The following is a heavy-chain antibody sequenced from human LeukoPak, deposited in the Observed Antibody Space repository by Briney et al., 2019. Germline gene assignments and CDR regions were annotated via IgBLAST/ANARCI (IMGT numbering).Heavy chain of an antibody. CDR1: GFTFSTYY. V-gene: IGHV3-21*01. CDR2: ITGSSSYI. Sequence: GGSLRLSCAASGFTFSTYYMNWVRQAPGKGLEWVSYITGSSSYIYYTDSVKGRFTISRDNAKNSLFLQMNSLRDDDTAVYYCARSYYIDSSGYSNFDYWGQGALVTVSS. D-gene: IGHD3-22*01. J-gene: IGHJ4*02. CDR3: ARSYYIDSSGYSNFDY.